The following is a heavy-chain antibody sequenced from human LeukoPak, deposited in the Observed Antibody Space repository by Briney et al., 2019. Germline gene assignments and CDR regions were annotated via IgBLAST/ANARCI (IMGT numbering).Heavy chain of an antibody. CDR1: GLTFSSYA. CDR2: ISGSGDRT. CDR3: AKGGISLVRGSFDY. V-gene: IGHV3-23*01. Sequence: GGSLRLSCAVSGLTFSSYAMSWVRQAPGKGLEWVSAISGSGDRTYYADSVKGRFTVSRDNFKNTLYLQMNNLRADDTAVYYCAKGGISLVRGSFDYWGLGTLVTVSS. D-gene: IGHD3-10*01. J-gene: IGHJ4*02.